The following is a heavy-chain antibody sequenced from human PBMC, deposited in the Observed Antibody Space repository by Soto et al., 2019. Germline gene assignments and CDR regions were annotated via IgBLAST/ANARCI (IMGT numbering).Heavy chain of an antibody. Sequence: QVQLQESGPGLVKPSQTLSLTCTVSGGSISSGGYYWSWIRQHPGKGLEWIGYISYSGSTYYNPSLQSRVTISADTSENQISLKLSSVTAADTAVYYCARRHDYGDYGFDCWGQGTLVTVSS. V-gene: IGHV4-31*03. J-gene: IGHJ4*02. CDR2: ISYSGST. CDR3: ARRHDYGDYGFDC. CDR1: GGSISSGGYY. D-gene: IGHD4-17*01.